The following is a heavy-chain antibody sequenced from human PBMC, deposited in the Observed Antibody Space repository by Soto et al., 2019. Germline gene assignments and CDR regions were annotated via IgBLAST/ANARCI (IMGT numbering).Heavy chain of an antibody. D-gene: IGHD5-12*01. J-gene: IGHJ4*02. CDR1: GYTFTSYG. V-gene: IGHV1-18*01. CDR3: ARAVATIPLWFPDY. Sequence: QVHLVQSGAEVKKPGASVKVSCKASGYTFTSYGIAWMRQAPGQELEWMGWISAYNGNTDYAQKLHGRVTMTSDTSTGTAYMELGSLRSDDTAVYYCARAVATIPLWFPDYWGQGTLVTVSS. CDR2: ISAYNGNT.